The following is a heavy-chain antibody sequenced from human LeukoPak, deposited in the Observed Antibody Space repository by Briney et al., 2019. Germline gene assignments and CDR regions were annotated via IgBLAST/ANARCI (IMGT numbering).Heavy chain of an antibody. CDR1: EYTLTELS. J-gene: IGHJ4*02. CDR3: ARDRSALGYRQFDY. V-gene: IGHV1-2*06. CDR2: INPKSGGT. Sequence: ASVKVSCKVSEYTLTELSMHWVRQAPGQGLEWMGRINPKSGGTTYAQRFQGRVTMTRDTSISTAYMELSGLKSDDTAVYYCARDRSALGYRQFDYWGQGTLVTVSS. D-gene: IGHD5-18*01.